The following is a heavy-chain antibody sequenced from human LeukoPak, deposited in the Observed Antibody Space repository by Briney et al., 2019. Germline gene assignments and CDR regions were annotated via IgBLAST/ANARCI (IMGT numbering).Heavy chain of an antibody. J-gene: IGHJ6*02. CDR3: AREMGSGSGTHYYYYYGMDV. CDR2: ISSSSSYI. V-gene: IGHV3-21*01. Sequence: SGGSLRLSCAASGFTFSSYSKNWVRQAPGKGLEWVSSISSSSSYIYYADSVKGRFTISRDNAKNSLYLQMNSLRAEDTAVYYCAREMGSGSGTHYYYYYGMDVWGQGTTVTVSS. D-gene: IGHD3-10*01. CDR1: GFTFSSYS.